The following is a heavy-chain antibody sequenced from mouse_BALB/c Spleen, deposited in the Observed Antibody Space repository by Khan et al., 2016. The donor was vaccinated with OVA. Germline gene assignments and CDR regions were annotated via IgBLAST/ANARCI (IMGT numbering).Heavy chain of an antibody. V-gene: IGHV1-9*01. CDR1: GYTFRSYW. CDR3: ARPYYADY. D-gene: IGHD2-10*01. Sequence: QVRLQQCGAELMKPGASLTLSCKATGYTFRSYWMEWVKQRPGHGLEWIGEILPGTGSTNYNEKIKGKATFTADTSSNTAYMQLSSLTSEDSAVYYCARPYYADYWGQGTTLTVSS. J-gene: IGHJ2*01. CDR2: ILPGTGST.